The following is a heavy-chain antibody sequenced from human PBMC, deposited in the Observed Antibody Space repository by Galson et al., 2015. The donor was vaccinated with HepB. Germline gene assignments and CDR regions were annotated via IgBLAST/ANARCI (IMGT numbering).Heavy chain of an antibody. CDR2: IRSSSSTI. CDR3: ARDRFRAATPSTFDI. D-gene: IGHD6-25*01. Sequence: SLRLSYASSGVSLRSHWMHWVREGPGKELVWISYIRSSSSTIYYADSVKGRFTISRDNAKNSLYLQMNSLRAEDTAVYYCARDRFRAATPSTFDIWGQGTMVTVSS. J-gene: IGHJ3*02. V-gene: IGHV3-48*01. CDR1: GVSLRSHW.